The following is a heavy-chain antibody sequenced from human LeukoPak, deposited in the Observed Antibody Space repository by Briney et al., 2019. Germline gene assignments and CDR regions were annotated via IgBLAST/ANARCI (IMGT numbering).Heavy chain of an antibody. V-gene: IGHV4-4*07. J-gene: IGHJ4*02. CDR1: GGSISSYY. Sequence: PSETLSLTCTVSGGSISSYYWSWIRQPAGKGLEWIGRIYSSGSTNYNPSLKSRVTMSVDTSKNQFSLKVTSVTAADTAVYFCAGDYGDYYFDYWGQGTLVTVSS. D-gene: IGHD4-17*01. CDR2: IYSSGST. CDR3: AGDYGDYYFDY.